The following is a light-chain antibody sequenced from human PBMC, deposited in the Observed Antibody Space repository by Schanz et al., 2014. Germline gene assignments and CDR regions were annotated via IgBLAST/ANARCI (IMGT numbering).Light chain of an antibody. CDR1: QDVSQY. Sequence: DIQMTQSPSSLSASVGDSVTITCQTSQDVSQYLNWYQQKPGKAPKVLISDASNLETGVSSRFSGGGSGTHFTFTIISLLPEDVATYYCQHYDHFHRGFGPGTTVDIK. J-gene: IGKJ3*01. CDR3: QHYDHFHRG. CDR2: DAS. V-gene: IGKV1-33*01.